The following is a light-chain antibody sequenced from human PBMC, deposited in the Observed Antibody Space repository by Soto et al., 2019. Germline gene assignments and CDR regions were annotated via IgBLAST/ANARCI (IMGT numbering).Light chain of an antibody. Sequence: EIVLTQSPVTLALSPGERASLSCRASQTVSRSYVAWYQQRPGQAPRLLIYATSSRATGIPDRFSGSGSETDFTLTINRLVPEDSAVYYCHQFGTSLPITFGQGTRLEIK. CDR3: HQFGTSLPIT. V-gene: IGKV3-20*01. J-gene: IGKJ5*01. CDR2: ATS. CDR1: QTVSRSY.